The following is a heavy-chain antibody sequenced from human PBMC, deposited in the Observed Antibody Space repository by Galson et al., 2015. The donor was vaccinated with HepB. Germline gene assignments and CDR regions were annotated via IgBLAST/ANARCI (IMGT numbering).Heavy chain of an antibody. V-gene: IGHV1-3*01. CDR1: GYTFPSYP. CDR3: AREEEGGDYFDSSGYYPLDY. J-gene: IGHJ4*02. CDR2: INAGNGNT. Sequence: SVKVSCKASGYTFPSYPMHWVRQAPGQRLEWMGWINAGNGNTKHSQKFQGRVTITRDTSASTAYMELSRLRSEDTAVYYCAREEEGGDYFDSSGYYPLDYWGQGTLVTVSS. D-gene: IGHD3-22*01.